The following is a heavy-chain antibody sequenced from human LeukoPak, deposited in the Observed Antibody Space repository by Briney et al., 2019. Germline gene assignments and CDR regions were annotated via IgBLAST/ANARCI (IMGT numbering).Heavy chain of an antibody. V-gene: IGHV4-4*07. D-gene: IGHD6-6*01. J-gene: IGHJ6*03. CDR2: IYSSGST. CDR1: GGSISNFY. CDR3: ARDRHYYYYMDV. Sequence: PSETLSLTCTVSGGSISNFYWSWIPQPAGKTLEWIGRIYSSGSTKYNPSLKRRVTMSLDTSKNQLSLKLGSVTAADTAVYFCARDRHYYYYMDVWGKGTTVTVSS.